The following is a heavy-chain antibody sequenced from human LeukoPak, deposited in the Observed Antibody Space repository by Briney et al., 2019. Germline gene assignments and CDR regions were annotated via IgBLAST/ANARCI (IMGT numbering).Heavy chain of an antibody. CDR2: INPNSGGT. Sequence: ASVKVSCKASGGTFSSYAISWVRQAPGQGLEWMGRINPNSGGTNYAQKFQGRVTMTRDTSISTAYMELSRLRSDDTAVYYCARDVRYGVDPWGQGTLV. V-gene: IGHV1-2*06. CDR1: GGTFSSYA. CDR3: ARDVRYGVDP. D-gene: IGHD5-18*01. J-gene: IGHJ5*02.